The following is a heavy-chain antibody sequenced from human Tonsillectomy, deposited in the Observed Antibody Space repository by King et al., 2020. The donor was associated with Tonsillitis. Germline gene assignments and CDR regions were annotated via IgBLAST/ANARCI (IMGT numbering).Heavy chain of an antibody. CDR1: GFTFNTCA. Sequence: VQLVESGGGVVQPGRSLRLSCAASGFTFNTCAMNWVRQAPGKGLEWVAVVSFDGSNEYYADSVEGRFAISRDNSKNTVYLQMNSLTTEDTAVYYCAREGIGAADNAFDVGGQGTVVTVSS. V-gene: IGHV3-30*09. J-gene: IGHJ3*01. CDR2: VSFDGSNE. D-gene: IGHD6-13*01. CDR3: AREGIGAADNAFDV.